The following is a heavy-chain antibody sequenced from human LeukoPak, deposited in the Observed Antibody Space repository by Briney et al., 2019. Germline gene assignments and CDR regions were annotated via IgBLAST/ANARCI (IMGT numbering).Heavy chain of an antibody. CDR3: TIDLMTGFSSGWHFAY. D-gene: IGHD6-19*01. CDR2: SSGDEDSI. CDR1: GLTFKNFA. V-gene: IGHV3-23*01. Sequence: GGSLRLSCAASGLTFKNFAMSWVRQAPGKGLEWLAVSSGDEDSIHYADSVRGHFVISTDNSENTSYLRMNSLRAEDTAVYYCTIDLMTGFSSGWHFAYWGQGTLVTVSS. J-gene: IGHJ4*02.